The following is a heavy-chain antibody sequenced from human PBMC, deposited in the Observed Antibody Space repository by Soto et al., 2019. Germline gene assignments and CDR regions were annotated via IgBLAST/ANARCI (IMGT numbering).Heavy chain of an antibody. D-gene: IGHD3-22*01. CDR1: GFTFDDFG. V-gene: IGHV3-30*18. Sequence: QVQLVESGGGVVQPGTSLKLSCAASGFTFDDFGFHWVRQAPGKGLEWVATLSYDGSNEYYADSVKGRFTISRDNSKITLDLQMNSLKPEDTAMYYCAKEMFPRTVLDSSSPWGDYWGQGTLVTVSS. CDR3: AKEMFPRTVLDSSSPWGDY. CDR2: LSYDGSNE. J-gene: IGHJ4*02.